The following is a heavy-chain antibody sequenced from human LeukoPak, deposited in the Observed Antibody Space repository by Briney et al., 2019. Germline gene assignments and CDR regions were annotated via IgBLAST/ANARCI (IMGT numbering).Heavy chain of an antibody. J-gene: IGHJ4*02. D-gene: IGHD6-19*01. CDR3: ARDSAVAAQPYFDY. CDR1: GVSISSSNW. V-gene: IGHV4-4*02. Sequence: SETLSLTCAVSGVSISSSNWWSWVRQPPGKGLEWIGEIYHSGSTNYNPSLKSRVTISVDKSKNQFSLKLSSVTAADTAVYYCARDSAVAAQPYFDYWGQGTLVTVSS. CDR2: IYHSGST.